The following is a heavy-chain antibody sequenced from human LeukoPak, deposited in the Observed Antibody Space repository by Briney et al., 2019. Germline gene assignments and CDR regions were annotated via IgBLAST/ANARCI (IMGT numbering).Heavy chain of an antibody. CDR1: GGSISSSSYY. CDR3: ARGMGYYDAFDI. D-gene: IGHD3-10*01. CDR2: IYYSGST. J-gene: IGHJ3*02. V-gene: IGHV4-39*07. Sequence: SETLSLTCTVSGGSISSSSYYWGWIRQPPGKGLEWIGSIYYSGSTYYNPSLKSRVTISVDASKNQFSLKLSSVTAADTAVYYCARGMGYYDAFDIWGQGTMVTVSS.